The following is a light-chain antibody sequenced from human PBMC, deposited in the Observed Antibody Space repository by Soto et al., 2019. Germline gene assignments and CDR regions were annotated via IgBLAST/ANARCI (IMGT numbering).Light chain of an antibody. V-gene: IGKV3-20*01. CDR2: GAS. Sequence: ESVLTQSPGTLSLSPGERATLSCRASQSVSSNSLAWYQQKPGQAPRPLIYGASSRATGTPDRFSGSGSGTDFTLTISRLEPEDFAVYYCQQFGGSPPSWTLGQGTKVEI. CDR1: QSVSSNS. CDR3: QQFGGSPPSWT. J-gene: IGKJ1*01.